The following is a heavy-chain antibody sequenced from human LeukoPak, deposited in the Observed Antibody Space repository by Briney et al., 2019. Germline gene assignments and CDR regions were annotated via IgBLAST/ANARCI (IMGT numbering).Heavy chain of an antibody. J-gene: IGHJ5*02. CDR1: GYTFTGYY. V-gene: IGHV1-2*02. D-gene: IGHD3-22*01. Sequence: ASVKVSCKASGYTFTGYYMHWVRQAPGQGLDWMGWINPNSGGTNYAQKFQGRVTMTRDTSISTAYMELSRLRSDDTAVYYCAIPGPDYYDSSGYYLWGQGTLVTVSS. CDR3: AIPGPDYYDSSGYYL. CDR2: INPNSGGT.